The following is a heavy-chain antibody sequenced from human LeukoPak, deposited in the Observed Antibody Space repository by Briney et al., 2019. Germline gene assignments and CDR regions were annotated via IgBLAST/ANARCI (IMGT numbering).Heavy chain of an antibody. D-gene: IGHD3-10*01. CDR2: ISPYNGNT. Sequence: ASVKVSCKASGYTFTNYGVSWVRQAPGQGLEWMGWISPYNGNTISAQKLQGRVTMTTDTSTSTDYMEWSSLRSEDTGVYYCARDNSVGDIAWWFDPWGQGTLVTVSS. V-gene: IGHV1-18*01. CDR3: ARDNSVGDIAWWFDP. J-gene: IGHJ5*02. CDR1: GYTFTNYG.